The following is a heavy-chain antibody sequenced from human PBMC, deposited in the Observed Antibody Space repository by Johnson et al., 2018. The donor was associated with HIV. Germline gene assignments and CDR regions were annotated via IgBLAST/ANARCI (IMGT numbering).Heavy chain of an antibody. J-gene: IGHJ3*02. CDR1: GFTFSSYA. CDR3: VRGGWFGENDAFDI. V-gene: IGHV3-30*04. CDR2: ISYDGSNK. D-gene: IGHD3-10*01. Sequence: QVQLLESGGGVVQPGRSLRLSCAASGFTFSSYAMHWVRRAPGKGLEWVAVISYDGSNKYYADSVKGRFTISRDNSKNTLYLQMNSLRAADTAVYYGVRGGWFGENDAFDIWGQGTMVTVSS.